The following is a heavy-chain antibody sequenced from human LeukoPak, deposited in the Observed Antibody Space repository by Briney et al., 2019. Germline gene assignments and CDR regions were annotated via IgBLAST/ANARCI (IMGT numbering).Heavy chain of an antibody. V-gene: IGHV3-23*01. CDR1: GFTFSSDA. Sequence: GGSLRLSCAASGFTFSSDAMSWVRQAPGKGLEWVSAISGSGGSTYYADSVKGRFTISRDNSKNTLYLQMNSLRAEDTAVYYCAKGSVYSSSWVDWFDPWGQGTLVTVSS. J-gene: IGHJ5*02. D-gene: IGHD6-13*01. CDR2: ISGSGGST. CDR3: AKGSVYSSSWVDWFDP.